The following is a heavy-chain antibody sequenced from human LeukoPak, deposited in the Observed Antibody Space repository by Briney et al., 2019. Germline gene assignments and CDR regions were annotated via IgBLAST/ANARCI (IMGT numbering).Heavy chain of an antibody. Sequence: ASVKVSCKASGYTFTSYDINWVRQATGQGLEWMGWMNPNSGNTGYAQKFQGRVTMTRNTSISTAYMELSSLRSEDTAVYYCATDGYDSSGYYDAFDIWGQGTMVTVSS. CDR1: GYTFTSYD. V-gene: IGHV1-8*01. CDR2: MNPNSGNT. J-gene: IGHJ3*02. CDR3: ATDGYDSSGYYDAFDI. D-gene: IGHD3-22*01.